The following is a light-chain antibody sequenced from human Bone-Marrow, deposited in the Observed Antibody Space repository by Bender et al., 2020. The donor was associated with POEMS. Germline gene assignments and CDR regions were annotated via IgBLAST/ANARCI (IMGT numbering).Light chain of an antibody. CDR3: QVWDTSGDHPV. Sequence: SYVLTQPPSVSVAPGQTATITCGGDSIGRTSVHWYQLRSGQAPVMVIYYDSDRASGIPERFSGSNSGNTATLTISRVEAGDEADYHCQVWDTSGDHPVFGGGTKLTVL. CDR2: YDS. J-gene: IGLJ2*01. V-gene: IGLV3-21*04. CDR1: SIGRTS.